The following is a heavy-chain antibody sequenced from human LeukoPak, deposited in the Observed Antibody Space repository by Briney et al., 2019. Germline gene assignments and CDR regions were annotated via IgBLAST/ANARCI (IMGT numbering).Heavy chain of an antibody. CDR3: AKEPRWEQLHSFDI. CDR2: IRVSDGAR. CDR1: GFAFPTYA. Sequence: GGSLRLSCVASGFAFPTYAMMWVRQVPGKGLEWVSSIRVSDGARFYADSVKGRFTMSRDNPRNTLFLQMNSLRPEDTAVYYCAKEPRWEQLHSFDIWGQGTTVTVSS. D-gene: IGHD1/OR15-1a*01. V-gene: IGHV3-23*01. J-gene: IGHJ3*02.